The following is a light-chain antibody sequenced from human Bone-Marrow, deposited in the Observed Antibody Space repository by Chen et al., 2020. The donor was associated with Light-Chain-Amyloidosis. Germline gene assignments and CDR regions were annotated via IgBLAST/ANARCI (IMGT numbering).Light chain of an antibody. V-gene: IGLV1-40*01. CDR3: QSYDGSLGVV. CDR2: GNS. CDR1: SSNIGAGYD. J-gene: IGLJ2*01. Sequence: QSVLTQPPSVSGAPGQRVTISCTGSSSNIGAGYDVHWYQQLPGTAPKLLIYGNSNRPSGVPDRFSGSKAGTSASLAITGLQAEDEADYYCQSYDGSLGVVFGGGTKLTVL.